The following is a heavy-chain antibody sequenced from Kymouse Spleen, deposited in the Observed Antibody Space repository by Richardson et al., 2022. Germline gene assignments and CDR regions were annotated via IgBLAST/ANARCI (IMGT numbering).Heavy chain of an antibody. CDR1: GYSFTSYW. CDR2: IYPGDSDT. V-gene: IGHV5-51*01. J-gene: IGHJ6*02. Sequence: EVQLVQSGAEVKKPGESLKISCKGSGYSFTSYWIGWVRQMPGKGLEWMGIIYPGDSDTRYSPSFQGQVTISADKSISTAYLQWSSLKASDTAMYYCARPLTYYYGSGGYYYYGMDVWGQGTTVTVSS. CDR3: ARPLTYYYGSGGYYYYGMDV. D-gene: IGHD3-10*01.